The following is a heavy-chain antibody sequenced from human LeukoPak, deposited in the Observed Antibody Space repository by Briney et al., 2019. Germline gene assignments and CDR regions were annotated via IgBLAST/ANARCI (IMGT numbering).Heavy chain of an antibody. J-gene: IGHJ4*02. CDR3: AGRGYTAMVYGDRDFDY. D-gene: IGHD5-18*01. V-gene: IGHV4-39*07. CDR1: GGSISSNNYY. CDR2: IYYGGYT. Sequence: SETLSLTCTVSGGSISSNNYYWGWIRQPPGKGLEWIGSIYYGGYTYYNPSLKSRVTISVDTSKNQFSLRLSSVTAADTAVYYCAGRGYTAMVYGDRDFDYWGQGTLVTVSS.